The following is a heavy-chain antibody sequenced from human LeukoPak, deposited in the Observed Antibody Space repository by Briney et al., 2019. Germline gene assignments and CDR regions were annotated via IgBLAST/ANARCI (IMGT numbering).Heavy chain of an antibody. Sequence: SETLSLTCTVSGGSISSYYWSWIRQPPGKGLEWIGYIYYSGSTNYNPSLKSRVTISVDTSKNQFSLKLSSATAADTAVYYCARDRGGGCDYWGQGTLVTVS. J-gene: IGHJ4*02. D-gene: IGHD6-19*01. CDR2: IYYSGST. CDR1: GGSISSYY. V-gene: IGHV4-59*01. CDR3: ARDRGGGCDY.